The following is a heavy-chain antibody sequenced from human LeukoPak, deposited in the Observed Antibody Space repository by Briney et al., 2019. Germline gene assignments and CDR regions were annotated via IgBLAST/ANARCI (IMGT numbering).Heavy chain of an antibody. CDR1: GGSIRSYY. CDR3: ARVRDSVGYYYGMDV. J-gene: IGHJ6*02. CDR2: IYYSGST. Sequence: SETLSLTCTVSGGSIRSYYWSWIRHPPGNGLEGIGYIYYSGSTNYNPSLKSRVTISVDTSKNQFSLKLSSVTAADTAVYYCARVRDSVGYYYGMDVWGQGTTVTVSS. V-gene: IGHV4-59*01. D-gene: IGHD3-22*01.